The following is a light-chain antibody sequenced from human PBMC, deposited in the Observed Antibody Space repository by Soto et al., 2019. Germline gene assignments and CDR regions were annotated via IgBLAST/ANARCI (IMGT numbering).Light chain of an antibody. Sequence: DVQMTQSPSSLSASVGDRVTITCRASQSISSYLNWYQQKPGKAPKLLIYAASSLQSGVPSRFSGSGSGTDFTLTISSPRPEDFATYYCQQSYSTPQTFGQGTKVDIK. V-gene: IGKV1-39*01. CDR2: AAS. CDR1: QSISSY. CDR3: QQSYSTPQT. J-gene: IGKJ1*01.